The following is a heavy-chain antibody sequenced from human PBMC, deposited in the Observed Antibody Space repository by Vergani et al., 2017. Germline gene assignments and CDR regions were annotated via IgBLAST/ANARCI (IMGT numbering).Heavy chain of an antibody. CDR2: ISPGASTV. V-gene: IGHV3-11*04. Sequence: LEESGGGSVKPGGSLRLSCAASGFKFSDHYMSWIRQAPGKGLEWVSHISPGASTVSYTASVTGRFTVSRDTDNNSLTLDMTTLRVEDTAVYYCAKNPGISTTRHYLAMDVWVQGTTATVSS. J-gene: IGHJ6*02. D-gene: IGHD1-1*01. CDR1: GFKFSDHY. CDR3: AKNPGISTTRHYLAMDV.